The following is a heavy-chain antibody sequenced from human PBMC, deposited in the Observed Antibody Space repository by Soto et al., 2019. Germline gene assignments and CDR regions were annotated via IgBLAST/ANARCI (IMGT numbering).Heavy chain of an antibody. J-gene: IGHJ4*02. CDR3: ARASDGYRSGWYVGYFDY. D-gene: IGHD6-19*01. Sequence: QVQLVQSGAEVKKPGASLKVSCKASGYTFTSYGISWVRQAPGQGLEWMGWIRVYNGYTNYAQKFQGRVTVTTDTSTSTAYMELRSLISDDTAVYYCARASDGYRSGWYVGYFDYWGQGTLVTVSS. CDR1: GYTFTSYG. CDR2: IRVYNGYT. V-gene: IGHV1-18*04.